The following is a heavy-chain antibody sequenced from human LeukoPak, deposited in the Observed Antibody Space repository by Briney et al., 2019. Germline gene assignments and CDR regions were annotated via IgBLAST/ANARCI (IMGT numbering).Heavy chain of an antibody. J-gene: IGHJ4*02. V-gene: IGHV3-23*01. CDR1: GFTFSSYA. D-gene: IGHD3-10*01. CDR3: AKRHSGISYYGSGSYYKD. CDR2: ISGSGGST. Sequence: QAGGSLRLSCAASGFTFSSYAMSWVRQAPGKGLEWVSAISGSGGSTYYADSVKGRFTISRDNSKNTLYLQMNSLRAEDTAVYYCAKRHSGISYYGSGSYYKDWGQGTLVTVSS.